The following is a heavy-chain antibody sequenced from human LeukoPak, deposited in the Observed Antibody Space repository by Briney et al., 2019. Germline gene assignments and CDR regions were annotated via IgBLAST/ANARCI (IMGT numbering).Heavy chain of an antibody. CDR1: GGSLSSYY. V-gene: IGHV4-59*01. CDR3: ARVYLGGGAQSDY. D-gene: IGHD2-21*01. CDR2: IYSSGST. Sequence: SETLSLTCTVSGGSLSSYYWSWIRQPPGKRLEWIGSIYSSGSTNYNPSLKSRVTMSIDTSKNQFSLRLNSVTAADTAAYYCARVYLGGGAQSDYWGQGALVTVSS. J-gene: IGHJ4*02.